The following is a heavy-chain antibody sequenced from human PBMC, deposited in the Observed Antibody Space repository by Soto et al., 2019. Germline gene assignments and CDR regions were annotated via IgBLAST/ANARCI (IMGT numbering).Heavy chain of an antibody. J-gene: IGHJ4*02. V-gene: IGHV1-18*01. Sequence: ASVKVSCKASGYTFTSYGISWVRQAPGQGLEWMGWISAYNGNTNYAQKFQGRVTITRDTSASTAYMELSSLRSEDTAVYYCARGSRDSGWFYWGQGTLVTVSS. CDR1: GYTFTSYG. D-gene: IGHD6-19*01. CDR3: ARGSRDSGWFY. CDR2: ISAYNGNT.